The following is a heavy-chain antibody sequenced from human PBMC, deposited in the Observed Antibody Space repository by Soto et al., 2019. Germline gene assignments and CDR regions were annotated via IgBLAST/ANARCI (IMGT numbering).Heavy chain of an antibody. J-gene: IGHJ4*02. CDR1: GFTFSDHY. CDR3: VRDRRFWSRDY. V-gene: IGHV3-72*01. CDR2: VRNKANSYST. D-gene: IGHD3-3*01. Sequence: EVQLVESGGGLVQPGGSLRLSCVVSGFTFSDHYMDWVRQAPGKGLEYIGRVRNKANSYSTAYAASVKGRFTISRDDSKNSLYLQMNSLNKGDTAVYDCVRDRRFWSRDYWGQGTLVTVSS.